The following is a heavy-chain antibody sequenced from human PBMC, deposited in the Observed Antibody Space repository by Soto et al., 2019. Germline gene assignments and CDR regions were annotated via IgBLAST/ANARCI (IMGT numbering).Heavy chain of an antibody. D-gene: IGHD3-16*01. CDR1: GGPFGSSA. CDR2: IIPVFDKA. Sequence: QVQLVQSGADVKKPGSSVKVSCKTSGGPFGSSAISWVRQAPAQGLEWMGEIIPVFDKANYAQNFQGRLTITADEPTGTVFMQLRSLRSEDTAVYFCARLRRDWGDAFDLWGLGTFVTVSS. CDR3: ARLRRDWGDAFDL. J-gene: IGHJ3*01. V-gene: IGHV1-69*01.